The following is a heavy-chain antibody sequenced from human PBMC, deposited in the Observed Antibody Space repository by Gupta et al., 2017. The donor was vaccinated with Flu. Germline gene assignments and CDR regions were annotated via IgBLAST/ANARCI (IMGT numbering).Heavy chain of an antibody. Sequence: EVQLVESGGGLVKPGGSLRLSCAASGFTFSSYSMNWVRQAPGKGLEWVSSISSSSSYIYYADSVKGRFTISRDNAKNSLYLQMNSLRAEDTAVYYCARGRAFLEWSKDDYWGQGTLVTVSS. D-gene: IGHD3-3*02. J-gene: IGHJ4*02. CDR1: GFTFSSYS. CDR3: ARGRAFLEWSKDDY. V-gene: IGHV3-21*01. CDR2: ISSSSSYI.